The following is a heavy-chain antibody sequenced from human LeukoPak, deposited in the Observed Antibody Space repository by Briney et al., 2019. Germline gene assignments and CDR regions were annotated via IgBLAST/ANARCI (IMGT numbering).Heavy chain of an antibody. J-gene: IGHJ4*02. CDR3: ARRFGTSGWVDY. Sequence: SETLSFTCTVSGGSISSYYWSWIRQPPGKGLEWIGYIYSSGSTNYNPSLKSRVTISVDSSKNQFSLKLSSVTAADTAVYYCARRFGTSGWVDYWGQGTLVTVSS. CDR2: IYSSGST. CDR1: GGSISSYY. D-gene: IGHD6-19*01. V-gene: IGHV4-59*08.